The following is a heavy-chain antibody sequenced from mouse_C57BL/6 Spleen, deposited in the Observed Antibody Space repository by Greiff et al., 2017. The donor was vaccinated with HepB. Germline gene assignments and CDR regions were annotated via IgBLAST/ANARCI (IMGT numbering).Heavy chain of an antibody. CDR2: IDPSDSYT. J-gene: IGHJ3*01. Sequence: QVQLQQPGAELVKPGASVKLSCKASGYTFTSYWMQWVKQRPGQGLEWIGEIDPSDSYTNYNQKFKGKATLTVDPSSSTAYMQLSSLTSEDSAVYYCARGDGSSPAWFAYWGQGTLVTVSA. CDR3: ARGDGSSPAWFAY. D-gene: IGHD1-1*01. V-gene: IGHV1-50*01. CDR1: GYTFTSYW.